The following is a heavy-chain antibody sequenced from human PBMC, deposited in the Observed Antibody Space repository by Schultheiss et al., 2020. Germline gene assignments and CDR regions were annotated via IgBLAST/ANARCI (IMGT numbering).Heavy chain of an antibody. CDR3: AITLATMTALLYLDY. V-gene: IGHV4-39*01. J-gene: IGHJ4*02. D-gene: IGHD4-17*01. CDR2: LYYSGST. Sequence: SETLSLTCTVSGGSISSSSYYWGWIRQPPGKGLEWIGSLYYSGSTYYNPSLKSRITISVDTSKNQFSLKMSSVTAADTAVYYCAITLATMTALLYLDYWGKGTRGTVYS. CDR1: GGSISSSSYY.